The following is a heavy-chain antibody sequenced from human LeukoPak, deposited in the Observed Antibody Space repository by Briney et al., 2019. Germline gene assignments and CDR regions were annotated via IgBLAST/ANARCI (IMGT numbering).Heavy chain of an antibody. CDR2: ISGSGGST. CDR3: AKGVEWLRYYYYYRDV. D-gene: IGHD5-12*01. J-gene: IGHJ6*03. V-gene: IGHV3-23*01. Sequence: GGSLRLSCAASGFTFSSYGMSWVRQAPGKGLEWVSAISGSGGSTYYADSVKGRFTISRDNSKNTLYLQMNSLKAEATTVYYIAKGVEWLRYYYYYRDVWGKGTTVTIPS. CDR1: GFTFSSYG.